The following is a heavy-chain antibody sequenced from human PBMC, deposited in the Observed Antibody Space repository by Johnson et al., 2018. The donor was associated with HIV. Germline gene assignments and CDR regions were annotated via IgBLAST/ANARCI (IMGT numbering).Heavy chain of an antibody. CDR2: INAGGSTI. J-gene: IGHJ3*02. CDR1: GFSVSSNY. V-gene: IGHV3-11*04. Sequence: QVQLVESGGGLVQPGGSLRLSCAASGFSVSSNYMRWVRQGPGKGLEWVSVINAGGSTIYYADSVKGRFTISRDNAKNSLYLQMNSQRAEDTAVYNCARELTSGLDYDAFDI. D-gene: IGHD1-14*01. CDR3: ARELTSGLDYDAFDI.